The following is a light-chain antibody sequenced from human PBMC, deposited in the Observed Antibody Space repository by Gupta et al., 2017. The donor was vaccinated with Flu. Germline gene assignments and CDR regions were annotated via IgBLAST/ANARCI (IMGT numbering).Light chain of an antibody. CDR1: QSLVYSDGNTY. CDR2: KVS. Sequence: SVTLGQPASISGRSSQSLVYSDGNTYLTWFHQRPGQSPRRLIYKVSNRDSGVPDRFSGSGSGTDFTLKISRVEAEDVGVYYCMQATRWPTFGQGTKLEIK. V-gene: IGKV2-30*01. J-gene: IGKJ2*01. CDR3: MQATRWPT.